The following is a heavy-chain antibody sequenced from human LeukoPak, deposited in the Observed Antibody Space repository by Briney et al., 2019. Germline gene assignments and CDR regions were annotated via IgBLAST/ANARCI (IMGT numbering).Heavy chain of an antibody. D-gene: IGHD6-6*01. V-gene: IGHV4-39*02. CDR2: FHYGGSA. CDR1: GDSVSSSDFF. CDR3: ARHEYQVFPPANWFDP. Sequence: SETLSLTCTVSGDSVSSSDFFWGWIRQPPGKGLEWIGSFHYGGSAFYNPSLKSRVTISVDTSNNYFSLKLTSVTAADSAVYYCARHEYQVFPPANWFDPWGQGALVTVSS. J-gene: IGHJ5*02.